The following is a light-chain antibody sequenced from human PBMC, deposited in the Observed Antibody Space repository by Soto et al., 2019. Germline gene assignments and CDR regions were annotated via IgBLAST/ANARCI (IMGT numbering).Light chain of an antibody. CDR2: EVT. CDR3: SSYTNRDTWV. J-gene: IGLJ3*02. CDR1: SSDVGGYNY. Sequence: QSALTQPASVSGSPGQSITISCTGTSSDVGGYNYVSWYQQHPGQVPKLTIYEVTNRPSGVSSRFSGSKSGNTASLTISGLQAEDEADYYFSSYTNRDTWVFGGGTKLTVL. V-gene: IGLV2-14*01.